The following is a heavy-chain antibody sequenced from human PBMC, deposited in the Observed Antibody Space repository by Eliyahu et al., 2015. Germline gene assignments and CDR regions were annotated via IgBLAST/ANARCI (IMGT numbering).Heavy chain of an antibody. CDR3: ARVPLTYGGSTRGYFDY. V-gene: IGHV4-59*01. CDR1: GDSINDYY. Sequence: PSETLSLTCTVSGDSINDYYWTWIRQTPGKGLEYVGYMYFSGSPNYNPSLKSRVTMSVDTSKNQFSLRLTSVTAADTAVYYCARVPLTYGGSTRGYFDYWGQGALVTVSS. D-gene: IGHD4-23*01. J-gene: IGHJ4*02. CDR2: MYFSGSP.